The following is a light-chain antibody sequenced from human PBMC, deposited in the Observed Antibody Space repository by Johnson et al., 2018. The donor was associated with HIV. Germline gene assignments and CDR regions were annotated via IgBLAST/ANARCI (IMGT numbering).Light chain of an antibody. J-gene: IGLJ1*01. CDR2: ESN. CDR1: SSNIGKNS. CDR3: GTWDSSLNVEV. Sequence: QSILTQPPSVSAAPGQKVTVPCSGSSSNIGKNSVSWYQQLPGTAPKLLIYESNKRPSGIPDRISGSKSGTSATLGIAGLQTGDEADYYCGTWDSSLNVEVFGTGTRVTVL. V-gene: IGLV1-51*02.